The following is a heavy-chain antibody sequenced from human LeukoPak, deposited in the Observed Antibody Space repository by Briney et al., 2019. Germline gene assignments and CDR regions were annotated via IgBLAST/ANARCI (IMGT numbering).Heavy chain of an antibody. CDR1: GFTFNSYA. Sequence: GRSLRLSCAASGFTFNSYAMYWVRQAPGKGLEWVAVISYDGSNKYYADSVKGRFTISRDNSKNTVHLQMNSLRVEDTAVYYCARSKTAPGDAFDIWGQGTMVTVSS. CDR3: ARSKTAPGDAFDI. V-gene: IGHV3-30*14. CDR2: ISYDGSNK. J-gene: IGHJ3*02.